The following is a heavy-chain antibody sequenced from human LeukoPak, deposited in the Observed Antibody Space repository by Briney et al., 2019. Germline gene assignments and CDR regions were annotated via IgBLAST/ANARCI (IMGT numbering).Heavy chain of an antibody. CDR1: GFTFSDYY. CDR2: ISSSSSYT. Sequence: GGSLRLSCAASGFTFSDYYMSWIRQASGKGLEWVSYISSSSSYTNYADSVKGRFTISRDNAKNSLYLQMNSLRAEDTAVYYCARGRDYGDPGDYWGQGTLVTVSS. J-gene: IGHJ4*02. V-gene: IGHV3-11*06. D-gene: IGHD4-17*01. CDR3: ARGRDYGDPGDY.